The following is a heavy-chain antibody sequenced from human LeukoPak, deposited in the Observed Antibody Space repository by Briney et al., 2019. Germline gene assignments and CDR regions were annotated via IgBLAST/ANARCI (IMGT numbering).Heavy chain of an antibody. J-gene: IGHJ6*03. V-gene: IGHV3-48*03. CDR2: ISSSGSTI. CDR3: ARVELAPYYYYMDV. D-gene: IGHD1-7*01. Sequence: GGSLRLSCAASGFSISSYEMSWVRQAPGKGLEWVSYISSSGSTIYYADSVKGRFTISRDNAKNSLYLRMNSLRAEGTAVYYCARVELAPYYYYMDVSGKGTTVTVS. CDR1: GFSISSYE.